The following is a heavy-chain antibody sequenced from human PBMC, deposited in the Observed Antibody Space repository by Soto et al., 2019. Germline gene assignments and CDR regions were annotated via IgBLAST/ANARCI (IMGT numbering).Heavy chain of an antibody. J-gene: IGHJ5*02. CDR2: ISSSGSTI. CDR3: ERCSDYDWFDP. V-gene: IGHV3-48*03. Sequence: PGGSLRLSCAASGFTFSSYEMNWVRQAPGKGLEWVSYISSSGSTIYYADSVKGRFTISRDNAKNSLYLQMNSLRAEDTAVYYCERCSDYDWFDPWGQGTLVTVSS. D-gene: IGHD4-17*01. CDR1: GFTFSSYE.